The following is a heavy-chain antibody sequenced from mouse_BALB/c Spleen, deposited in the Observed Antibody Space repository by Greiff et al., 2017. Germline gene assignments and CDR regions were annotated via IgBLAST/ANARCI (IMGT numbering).Heavy chain of an antibody. CDR1: GFTFSSYA. CDR2: ISSGGST. CDR3: ARKAYGNYAMDY. Sequence: EVKLVESGGGLVKPGGSLKLSCAASGFTFSSYAMSWVRQTPEKRLEWVASISSGGSTYYPDSVKGRFTISRDNARNILYLQMSSLRSEDTAMYYCARKAYGNYAMDYWGQGTSVTVSS. V-gene: IGHV5-6-5*01. J-gene: IGHJ4*01. D-gene: IGHD2-1*01.